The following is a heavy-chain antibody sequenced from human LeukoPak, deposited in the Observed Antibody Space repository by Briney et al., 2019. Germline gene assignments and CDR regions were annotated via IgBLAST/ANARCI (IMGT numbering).Heavy chain of an antibody. CDR3: ARVGIVVVPAPHPGMDV. CDR1: GYTFTSYG. D-gene: IGHD2-2*01. Sequence: GASVKVSCKASGYTFTSYGISWVRQAPGQGLEWMGWISAYNGNTNYAQKLQGRVTMTTDTSTSTAYMELRSLRSDDTAVYYCARVGIVVVPAPHPGMDVWGKGTTVTVSS. CDR2: ISAYNGNT. J-gene: IGHJ6*04. V-gene: IGHV1-18*01.